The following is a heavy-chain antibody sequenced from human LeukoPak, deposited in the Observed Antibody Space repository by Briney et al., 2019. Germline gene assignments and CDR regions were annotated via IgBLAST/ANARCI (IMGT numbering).Heavy chain of an antibody. D-gene: IGHD1-20*01. Sequence: GGSLRLSCAAPGFTFSTHWMHWGRHAPGKGLVWVSRIITDGSTTDYAESVKGRFTISRDNAKKTLNLQMNSPSAEDTAIYYCGRDLNWNRIDYWGQGSLVTVSS. CDR1: GFTFSTHW. V-gene: IGHV3-74*01. CDR3: GRDLNWNRIDY. CDR2: IITDGSTT. J-gene: IGHJ4*02.